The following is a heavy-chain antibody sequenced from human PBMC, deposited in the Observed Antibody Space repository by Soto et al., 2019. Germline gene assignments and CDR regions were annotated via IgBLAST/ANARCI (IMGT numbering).Heavy chain of an antibody. V-gene: IGHV1-2*04. CDR1: GYTFTGYY. Sequence: GASVKVSCKASGYTFTGYYMHWVRQAPGQGLEWMGWINPNSGGTNYAQKFQGWVTMTRDTSISTAYMELSRLRSDDTAVYYRAREGNRPTIAAADYGMDVWGQGTTVTVS. D-gene: IGHD6-13*01. J-gene: IGHJ6*02. CDR3: AREGNRPTIAAADYGMDV. CDR2: INPNSGGT.